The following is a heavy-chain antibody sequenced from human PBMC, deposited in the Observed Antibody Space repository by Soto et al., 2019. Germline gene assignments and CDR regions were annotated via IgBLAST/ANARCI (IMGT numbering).Heavy chain of an antibody. CDR3: ARVSYSGNWFVHSVAGPNWFDP. CDR2: ISAYNGNT. CDR1: GYSFTNNG. V-gene: IGHV1-18*01. J-gene: IGHJ5*02. D-gene: IGHD6-13*01. Sequence: GASVKVSCKASGYSFTNNGISWGRQAPGQRLEWMGWISAYNGNTNYVKKFQGRVTMTTDTSTSTASMELRSLRSDDTAVYYCARVSYSGNWFVHSVAGPNWFDPWGQGTLVTVSS.